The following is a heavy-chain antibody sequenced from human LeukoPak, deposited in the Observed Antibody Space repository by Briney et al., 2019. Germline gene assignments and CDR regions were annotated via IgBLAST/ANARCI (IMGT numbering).Heavy chain of an antibody. J-gene: IGHJ4*02. CDR3: VRALGSSSADY. V-gene: IGHV3-7*01. CDR2: IKQDGSEK. D-gene: IGHD6-6*01. CDR1: GFTFTHSW. Sequence: GGSLRLSCAASGFTFTHSWMSWVRQAPGKGLEWVANIKQDGSEKYYVDSVEGRFTISRDNAKNAVSLQMNSLRGEDTAVYYCVRALGSSSADYWGQGTLVTVSS.